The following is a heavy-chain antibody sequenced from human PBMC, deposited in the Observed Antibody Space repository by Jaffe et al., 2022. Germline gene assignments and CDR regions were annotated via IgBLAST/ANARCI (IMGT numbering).Heavy chain of an antibody. CDR2: MNPNSGNT. D-gene: IGHD2-8*02. Sequence: QVQLVQSGAEVKKPGASVKVSCKASGYTFTSYDINWVRQATGQGLEWMGWMNPNSGNTGYAQKFQGRVTMTRNTSISTAYMELSSLRSEDTAVYYCARGLGYCTGGVCYTSDAFDIWGQGTMVTVSS. V-gene: IGHV1-8*01. CDR3: ARGLGYCTGGVCYTSDAFDI. J-gene: IGHJ3*02. CDR1: GYTFTSYD.